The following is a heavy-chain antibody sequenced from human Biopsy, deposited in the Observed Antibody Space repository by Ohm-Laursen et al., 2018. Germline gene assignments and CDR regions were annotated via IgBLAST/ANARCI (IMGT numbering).Heavy chain of an antibody. CDR3: ARREQLFKPWELLVRGPNGYSYKSMDV. V-gene: IGHV1-2*02. CDR2: INPNSGGT. J-gene: IGHJ6*02. Sequence: ESSVKVSCKASGYTFTDSYMHWVRQAPGQGLEWMGWINPNSGGTNYAQKFQGRVAMTRDTSITTAYLELSRLRSDDTAAYYCARREQLFKPWELLVRGPNGYSYKSMDVWGHGTTVTVSS. CDR1: GYTFTDSY. D-gene: IGHD1-26*01.